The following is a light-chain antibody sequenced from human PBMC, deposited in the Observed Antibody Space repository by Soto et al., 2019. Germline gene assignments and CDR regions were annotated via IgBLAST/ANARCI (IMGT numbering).Light chain of an antibody. V-gene: IGKV3-11*01. CDR1: QNVSSY. Sequence: EIVLTQSPATLSLSPGERATLSCRASQNVSSYLAWYQQKPGQAPRLLIYDASNRATGIPARFSGSGSGTVFTLTISSLEPEDFAVYYCQQRSNWPPENTFGQGTKLEIK. CDR3: QQRSNWPPENT. J-gene: IGKJ2*01. CDR2: DAS.